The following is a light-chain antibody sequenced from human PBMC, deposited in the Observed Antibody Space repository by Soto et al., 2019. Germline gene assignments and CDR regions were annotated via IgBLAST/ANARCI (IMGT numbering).Light chain of an antibody. J-gene: IGKJ2*01. CDR3: QQSDSTPYT. V-gene: IGKV1-39*01. CDR2: DAS. CDR1: QTISTY. Sequence: DIQMTQSPSSLSASVGDRVTITCRASQTISTYLNWYQQKPGKAPRLLIYDASSVLSGVPSRFSGSGSGTDFTLTIASLLPEAFSTYDCQQSDSTPYTFGQGTKVEI.